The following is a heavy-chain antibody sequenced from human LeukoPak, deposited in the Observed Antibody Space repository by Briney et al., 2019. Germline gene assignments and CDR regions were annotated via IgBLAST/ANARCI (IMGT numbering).Heavy chain of an antibody. Sequence: PSETLSLTCTVSGGSISSYYWSWIRQPPGKGLEWIGEINHSGSTNYNPSLKSRVTISVDTSKNQFSLKLSSVTAADTAVYYCARGGWLRPFDYWGQGTLVTVSS. CDR3: ARGGWLRPFDY. J-gene: IGHJ4*02. V-gene: IGHV4-34*01. CDR2: INHSGST. D-gene: IGHD5-12*01. CDR1: GGSISSYY.